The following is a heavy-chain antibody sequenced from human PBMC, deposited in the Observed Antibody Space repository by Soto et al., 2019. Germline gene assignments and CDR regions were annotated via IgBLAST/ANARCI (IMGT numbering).Heavy chain of an antibody. J-gene: IGHJ5*01. D-gene: IGHD4-4*01. Sequence: QVQLVQSGAEVRKPGASVKVSCRASGYSFTGYYMHWVRQAPGQGLEWMGWVNTNSGDTTYAQKFQGGVTMSRDTSISTAYRELNRLRADDTAVYYCAKADDYNGYRPKNSWGQGTLVTVSS. CDR2: VNTNSGDT. V-gene: IGHV1-2*02. CDR1: GYSFTGYY. CDR3: AKADDYNGYRPKNS.